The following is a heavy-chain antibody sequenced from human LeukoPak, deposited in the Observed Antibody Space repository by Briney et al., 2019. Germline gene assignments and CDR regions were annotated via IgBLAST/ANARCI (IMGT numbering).Heavy chain of an antibody. Sequence: GGPLRLSCAASGFTFSTYSMNWVRQAPGKGLEWVSSISSSSSYIYYADSGKGRFTISRDNAKNSMYLQMNSLRAEDTAVYYCATLRKSLWIPEFDFWGQGTLVTVSS. CDR2: ISSSSSYI. CDR3: ATLRKSLWIPEFDF. CDR1: GFTFSTYS. J-gene: IGHJ4*02. D-gene: IGHD1-1*01. V-gene: IGHV3-21*04.